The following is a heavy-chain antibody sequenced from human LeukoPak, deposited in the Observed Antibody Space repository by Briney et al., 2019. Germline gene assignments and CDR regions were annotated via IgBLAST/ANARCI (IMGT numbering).Heavy chain of an antibody. D-gene: IGHD5-24*01. V-gene: IGHV3-23*01. Sequence: GGSLRLSCAVSGFGVHTFAMSWVCLAPGKGLEWLASITKYDGRLYYADSVRGRFTISRDSSQNELYLQMNSLRADDSAIYYCAKDHSADGWPTFEYWGQGTLVTVSS. J-gene: IGHJ4*02. CDR3: AKDHSADGWPTFEY. CDR2: ITKYDGRL. CDR1: GFGVHTFA.